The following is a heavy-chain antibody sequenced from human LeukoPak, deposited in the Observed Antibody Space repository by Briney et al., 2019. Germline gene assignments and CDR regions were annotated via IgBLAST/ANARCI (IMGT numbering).Heavy chain of an antibody. CDR2: ISYDGSNK. CDR3: ARLTPDYGDYSPFDY. J-gene: IGHJ4*02. CDR1: GFTFSGYA. D-gene: IGHD4-17*01. V-gene: IGHV3-30-3*01. Sequence: PGGSLRLSCAASGFTFSGYAMHWVRQAPGKGLEWVAVISYDGSNKYYADSVKGRFTISRDNSKNTLYLQMNSLRAEDTAVYYCARLTPDYGDYSPFDYWGQGTLVTVSS.